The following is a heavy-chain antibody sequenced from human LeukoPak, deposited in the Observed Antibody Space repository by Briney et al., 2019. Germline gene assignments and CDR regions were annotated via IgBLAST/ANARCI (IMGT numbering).Heavy chain of an antibody. V-gene: IGHV1-2*02. CDR3: ARRSCGGDCYKAHFDY. CDR2: INPNSGGT. D-gene: IGHD2-21*02. J-gene: IGHJ4*02. CDR1: GYTFTGYY. Sequence: ASVKVSCKASGYTFTGYYMHWVRQAPGQGLEWKGWINPNSGGTNYAQKFQGRVTMTRDTSISTAYMELSRLRSDDTAVYYCARRSCGGDCYKAHFDYWGQGTLVTVSS.